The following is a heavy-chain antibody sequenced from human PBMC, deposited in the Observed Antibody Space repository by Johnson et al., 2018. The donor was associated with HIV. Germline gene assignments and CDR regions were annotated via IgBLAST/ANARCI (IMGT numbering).Heavy chain of an antibody. CDR3: ARGRRIQLWLLADAFDI. J-gene: IGHJ3*02. CDR1: GFTFSDYY. V-gene: IGHV3-20*04. D-gene: IGHD5-18*01. Sequence: VQLVESGGGLVQPGGSLRLSCAASGFTFSDYYMTWIRQAPGQGLEWVSGINWNGGSTGYADSVKGRFTISRDNSKNTLYLQMNSLRAEDTAVYYCARGRRIQLWLLADAFDIWGQGTMVTVSS. CDR2: INWNGGST.